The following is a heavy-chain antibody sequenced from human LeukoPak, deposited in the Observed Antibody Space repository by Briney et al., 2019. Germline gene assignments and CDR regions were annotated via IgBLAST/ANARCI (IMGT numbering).Heavy chain of an antibody. Sequence: KTSETLSLTCAVYGGSFSGYYWSWIRQPAGKGLEWIGRIYTSGSTNYNPSLKSRVTISVDTSKNQFSLKLSSVTAADTAVYYCARGIGYCSSTSCQNWFDPWGQGTLVTVSS. CDR2: IYTSGST. D-gene: IGHD2-2*01. V-gene: IGHV4-59*10. CDR1: GGSFSGYY. CDR3: ARGIGYCSSTSCQNWFDP. J-gene: IGHJ5*02.